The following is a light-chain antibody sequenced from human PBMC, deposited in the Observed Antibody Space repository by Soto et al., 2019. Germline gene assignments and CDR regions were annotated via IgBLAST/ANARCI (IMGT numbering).Light chain of an antibody. J-gene: IGLJ2*01. Sequence: QSVLTQSPSASASLGASVKLTCTLSSGHSSYAIAWHQQQPERGPRYLMKLNSDGSHSKGDGIPDRFSGSSSGAERYLPISSLQSEDEADYCCQTWGTGSHVVFGGGTELTVL. V-gene: IGLV4-69*01. CDR3: QTWGTGSHVV. CDR1: SGHSSYA. CDR2: LNSDGSH.